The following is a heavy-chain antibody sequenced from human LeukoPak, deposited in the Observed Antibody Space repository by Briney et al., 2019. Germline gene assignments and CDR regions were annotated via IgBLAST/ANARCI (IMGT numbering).Heavy chain of an antibody. D-gene: IGHD3-10*01. CDR2: IIPIFGIA. J-gene: IGHJ6*04. CDR3: VRERFGEGHYYYYGMDV. V-gene: IGHV1-69*04. CDR1: GGTFSSYA. Sequence: SVTVSCKASGGTFSSYAISWVRQAPGQGLEWMGRIIPIFGIANYAQKFQGRVTITADKSTSTAYMELSSLTSEDTAVYCCVRERFGEGHYYYYGMDVWGKGTTVTVSS.